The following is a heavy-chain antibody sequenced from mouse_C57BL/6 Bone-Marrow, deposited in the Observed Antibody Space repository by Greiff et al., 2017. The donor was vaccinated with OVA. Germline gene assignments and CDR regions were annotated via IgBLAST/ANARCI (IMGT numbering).Heavy chain of an antibody. J-gene: IGHJ1*03. D-gene: IGHD1-1*01. CDR2: IYPRSGNT. V-gene: IGHV1-81*01. Sequence: QVQLQQSGAELARPGASVKLSCKASGYTFTSYGISWVKQRTGQGLEWIGEIYPRSGNTYYNEKFKGKATLTADKSSSTAYMELRSLTSEDSAVYFCARRGYYGSSSHWYFDVWGTGTTVTVSS. CDR3: ARRGYYGSSSHWYFDV. CDR1: GYTFTSYG.